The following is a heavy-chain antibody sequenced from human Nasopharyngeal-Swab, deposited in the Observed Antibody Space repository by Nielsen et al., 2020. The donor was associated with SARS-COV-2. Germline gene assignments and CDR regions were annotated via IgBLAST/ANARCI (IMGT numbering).Heavy chain of an antibody. D-gene: IGHD1-26*01. Sequence: GESLKISCAASGFTFRSYWMHWVRQAPGKGLVWVARIKTDGSETSYADSVKGRFTISRDNAKNTLYLQMNTLRAEDSAVYYCARDDNVGATAHFDHWGQGTLVTVSA. CDR2: IKTDGSET. CDR1: GFTFRSYW. J-gene: IGHJ4*02. V-gene: IGHV3-74*01. CDR3: ARDDNVGATAHFDH.